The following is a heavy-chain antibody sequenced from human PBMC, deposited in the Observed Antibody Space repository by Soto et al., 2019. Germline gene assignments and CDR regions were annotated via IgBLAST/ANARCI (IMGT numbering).Heavy chain of an antibody. CDR2: IYYSGST. D-gene: IGHD6-13*01. CDR3: ARGRPGIAGVDP. J-gene: IGHJ5*02. CDR1: GGSISSSSYY. Sequence: PSETLSLTCTVSGGSISSSSYYWGWIRQPPGEGLEWMGGIYYSGSTYFNPSLKSRVTISVDTSKNQFSLKLSSVTAADTAVYYCARGRPGIAGVDPWGQGTLVTVSS. V-gene: IGHV4-39*01.